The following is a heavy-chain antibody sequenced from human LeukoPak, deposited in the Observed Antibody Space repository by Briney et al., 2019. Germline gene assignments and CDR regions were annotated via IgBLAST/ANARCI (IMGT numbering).Heavy chain of an antibody. Sequence: ASVKVSCKASGYTFTGYGISWVRQAPGQGLEWMGWISAYNGNTNYAQKLQGRVTMTTDTSTSTAYMELRSLRSDDTAVYYCARGITMIVGSYYYGMDVWGQGTTVTVSS. CDR1: GYTFTGYG. CDR3: ARGITMIVGSYYYGMDV. V-gene: IGHV1-18*01. CDR2: ISAYNGNT. D-gene: IGHD3-22*01. J-gene: IGHJ6*02.